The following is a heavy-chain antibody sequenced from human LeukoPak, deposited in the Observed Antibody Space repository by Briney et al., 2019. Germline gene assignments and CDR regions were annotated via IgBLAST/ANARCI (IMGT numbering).Heavy chain of an antibody. CDR2: ISYDGNNK. D-gene: IGHD6-19*01. CDR1: GFSFSTYG. J-gene: IGHJ4*02. V-gene: IGHV3-30*03. CDR3: GGGWYFFDY. Sequence: GRSLRLSCAASGFSFSTYGMHWGRQAPGKGLEWVAVISYDGNNKYYADSVKGRFSISRDSSKSTLYLQMNSLRAEDTAVYYCGGGWYFFDYWGQGTLVTVSS.